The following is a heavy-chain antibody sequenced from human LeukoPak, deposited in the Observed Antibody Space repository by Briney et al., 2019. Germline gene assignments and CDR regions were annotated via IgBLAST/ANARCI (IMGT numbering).Heavy chain of an antibody. CDR1: GYPINNAYY. V-gene: IGHV4-38-2*01. Sequence: SETLSLTRAVSGYPINNAYYWVWIRQPPGKGLEWIGSLYHPDSTYYNPSLKSRVTMSVDTSRNQFSLKMSFVTAADTAVYYCARQYDSYFYYYLDVWGTGTTVTVSS. CDR3: ARQYDSYFYYYLDV. CDR2: LYHPDST. D-gene: IGHD3-3*01. J-gene: IGHJ6*03.